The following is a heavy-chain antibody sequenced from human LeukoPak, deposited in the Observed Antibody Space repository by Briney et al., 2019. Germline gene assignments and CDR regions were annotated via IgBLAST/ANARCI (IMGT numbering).Heavy chain of an antibody. CDR2: IYHSGST. V-gene: IGHV4-4*02. D-gene: IGHD3-22*01. J-gene: IGHJ6*02. CDR3: ARAYYYDSFGINYYYGMDV. Sequence: PSETLSLTCAVSGGSISSSNWWSWVRQPPGKGLEWIGEIYHSGSTNYNPSHKSRVTISVDKSKNQFSLKLSSVTAADTAVYYCARAYYYDSFGINYYYGMDVWGQGTTVTVSS. CDR1: GGSISSSNW.